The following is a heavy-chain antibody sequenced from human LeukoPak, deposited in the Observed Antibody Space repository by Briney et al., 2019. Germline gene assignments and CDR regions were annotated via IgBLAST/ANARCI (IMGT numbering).Heavy chain of an antibody. CDR1: GFTFSSYA. Sequence: GGPLRLSCAASGFTFSSYAMSWVRQAPGKGLEWVSAISGSGGSTYYADSVKGRFTISRDNSKNTLYLQMNSLRAEDTAVYYCAKGQQQAFYYYHYMDVWGKGTTVTVSS. J-gene: IGHJ6*03. CDR2: ISGSGGST. V-gene: IGHV3-23*01. D-gene: IGHD6-13*01. CDR3: AKGQQQAFYYYHYMDV.